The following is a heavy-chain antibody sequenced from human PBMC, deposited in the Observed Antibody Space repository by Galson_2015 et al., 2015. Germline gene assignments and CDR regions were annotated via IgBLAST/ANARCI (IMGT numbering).Heavy chain of an antibody. CDR1: GFTFRSYS. CDR3: ARGGSSVYNDY. V-gene: IGHV3-48*01. D-gene: IGHD5/OR15-5a*01. J-gene: IGHJ4*02. Sequence: SLRLSCAASGFTFRSYSMNWVRQAPGKGLEWVSYISSSSSTIYYADSLKGRFTISRDNAKNSLYLQMNSLRAEDTAVYYCARGGSSVYNDYWGQGTLVTVSS. CDR2: ISSSSSTI.